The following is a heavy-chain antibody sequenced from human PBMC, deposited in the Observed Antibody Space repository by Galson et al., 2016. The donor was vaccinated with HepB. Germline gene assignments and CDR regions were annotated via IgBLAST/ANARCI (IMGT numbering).Heavy chain of an antibody. V-gene: IGHV3-30*18. Sequence: SLRLSCAASGFTFRSYDMHWVRQAPGKGLEWVAIISFDGSNEYYADSVKGRFTISRDNSKNTLYLQRNSLRAEDTAVYYCAKDKCTGGFCYSGTPIFDYWGQGALVTVSS. D-gene: IGHD2-8*02. J-gene: IGHJ4*02. CDR3: AKDKCTGGFCYSGTPIFDY. CDR1: GFTFRSYD. CDR2: ISFDGSNE.